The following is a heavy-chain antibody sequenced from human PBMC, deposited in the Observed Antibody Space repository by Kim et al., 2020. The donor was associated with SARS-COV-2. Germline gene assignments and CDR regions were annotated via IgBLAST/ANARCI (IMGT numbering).Heavy chain of an antibody. J-gene: IGHJ5*02. V-gene: IGHV3-23*01. CDR3: ATPGRFRGAP. Sequence: STYYADSGKGRFTIARDNSKTTLYLQMNSLRAEGTAVYYCATPGRFRGAPWGQGTLVTVSS. CDR2: ST. D-gene: IGHD3-10*01.